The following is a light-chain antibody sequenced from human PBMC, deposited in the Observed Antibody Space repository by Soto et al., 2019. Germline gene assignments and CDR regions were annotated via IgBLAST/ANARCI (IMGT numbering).Light chain of an antibody. CDR3: QQYKSYSLT. CDR2: KAS. CDR1: QSISSW. V-gene: IGKV1-5*03. J-gene: IGKJ4*01. Sequence: DIQMTQSPSTLSASVGDRVTITCRASQSISSWLAWYQQKPGKAPKLLIYKASSLESGVPSRFSGSGSGTEFTLTISSLQPDDVATYYCQQYKSYSLTFGGGTKVEIK.